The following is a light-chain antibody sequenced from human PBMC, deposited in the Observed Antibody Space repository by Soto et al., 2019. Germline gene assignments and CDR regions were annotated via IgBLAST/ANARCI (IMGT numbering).Light chain of an antibody. CDR1: QSVSSY. Sequence: EIVLTHSPATLPLSPGEIATLSFRASQSVSSYLAWYQQKPGQAPRLLIYDASNRATGIPARFSGSGSGTDFTLTINSLEPEDSAVYYCQQRSNWPSITFGQGTRLEIK. CDR3: QQRSNWPSIT. J-gene: IGKJ5*01. CDR2: DAS. V-gene: IGKV3-11*01.